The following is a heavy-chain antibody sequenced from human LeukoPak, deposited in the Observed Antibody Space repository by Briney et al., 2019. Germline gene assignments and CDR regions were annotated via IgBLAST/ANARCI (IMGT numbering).Heavy chain of an antibody. CDR1: GFPFNNYY. CDR2: IKQDGSEK. D-gene: IGHD3-16*01. CDR3: ARDLGATD. J-gene: IGHJ4*02. V-gene: IGHV3-7*01. Sequence: GESLRLSCAASGFPFNNYYMTWVRQAPEKRLEWVANIKQDGSEKYYVDSVKGRFTISRDNAKNSLYLQMNSLRAEDTAVYYCARDLGATDWGQGTLVTVSS.